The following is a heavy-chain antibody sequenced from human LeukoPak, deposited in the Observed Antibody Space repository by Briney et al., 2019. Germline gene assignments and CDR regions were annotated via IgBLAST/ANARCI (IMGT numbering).Heavy chain of an antibody. D-gene: IGHD6-13*01. CDR1: GGSISSYY. CDR3: ARMGIAAAGR. J-gene: IGHJ4*02. V-gene: IGHV4-59*01. CDR2: IYYSGST. Sequence: SETLSLTCTVSGGSISSYYWSWIRQPPGKGLEWIGYIYYSGSTNYNPSLKSRVTISVDTSKNQFSLKLSSVTAADTAVYYCARMGIAAAGRWGQGTLVTVSS.